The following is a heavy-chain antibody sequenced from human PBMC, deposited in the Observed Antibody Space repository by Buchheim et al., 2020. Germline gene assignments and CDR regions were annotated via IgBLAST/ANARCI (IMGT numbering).Heavy chain of an antibody. CDR3: ARGSYQTGWRGFSYYSMDV. CDR1: GASINSGGYY. V-gene: IGHV4-39*07. D-gene: IGHD6-19*01. Sequence: HLQGSGPGLVRPSETLSLTCTVSGASINSGGYYWDWVRQPPGKGLEWVGHIYSGGSTYFNPSLKSRVTISFDASNNPLSLMLASVTAADTGTYYCARGSYQTGWRGFSYYSMDVWGQGT. J-gene: IGHJ6*02. CDR2: IYSGGST.